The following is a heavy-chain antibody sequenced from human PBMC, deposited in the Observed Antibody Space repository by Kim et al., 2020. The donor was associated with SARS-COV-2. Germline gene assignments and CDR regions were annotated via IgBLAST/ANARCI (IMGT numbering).Heavy chain of an antibody. J-gene: IGHJ4*02. D-gene: IGHD2-15*01. CDR2: INQGGRT. CDR3: ARTEYCGGASCYIDY. V-gene: IGHV4-34*01. CDR1: DGSLSGYY. Sequence: SETLSLTCGVYDGSLSGYYWSWIRQPPRKGLEWIGEINQGGRTNYNPSLKSRVTLSVDTSKNQFSLALTSLTAADTAVYYCARTEYCGGASCYIDYWGQG.